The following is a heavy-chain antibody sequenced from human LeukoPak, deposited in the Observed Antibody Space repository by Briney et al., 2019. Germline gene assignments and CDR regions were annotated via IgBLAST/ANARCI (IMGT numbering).Heavy chain of an antibody. D-gene: IGHD3-10*01. CDR1: GGSISSYY. CDR2: INHSGST. CDR3: ARVRGDYYGSGIGNWFDP. V-gene: IGHV4-34*01. Sequence: SETLSLTCTVSGGSISSYYWSWIRQPPGKGLEWIGEINHSGSTNYNPSLKSRVTILVDTSKNQFSLKLSSVTAADTAVYYCARVRGDYYGSGIGNWFDPWGQGTLVTVSS. J-gene: IGHJ5*02.